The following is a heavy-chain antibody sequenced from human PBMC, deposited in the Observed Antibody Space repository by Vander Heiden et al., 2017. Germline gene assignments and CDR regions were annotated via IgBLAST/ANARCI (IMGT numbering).Heavy chain of an antibody. D-gene: IGHD1-26*01. Sequence: EVQLVESGEGLVQPGGSLRLSCAASGFTFSSYALHWVRQAPGKGLEYVSAISSNGGSTYYADSVKGRFTISRDNSKNTLYLQMGSLRAEDMAVYYCARGYSGSYSAPFDYWGQGTLVTVSS. CDR1: GFTFSSYA. CDR3: ARGYSGSYSAPFDY. J-gene: IGHJ4*02. CDR2: ISSNGGST. V-gene: IGHV3-64*02.